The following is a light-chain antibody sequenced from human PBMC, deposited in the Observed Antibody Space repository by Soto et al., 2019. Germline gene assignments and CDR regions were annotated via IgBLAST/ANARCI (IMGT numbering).Light chain of an antibody. V-gene: IGKV1-5*03. CDR1: QSVGGW. CDR3: QQYNSYSPWT. CDR2: KAS. Sequence: DIQLTHSPSTLSASVGDRVTITCRASQSVGGWLAWYQQKPGKAPNLLIYKASSIKSGVPPRFSGSGSGTEFTLTISSLQPDDSATYYCQQYNSYSPWTFGQGTKVEI. J-gene: IGKJ1*01.